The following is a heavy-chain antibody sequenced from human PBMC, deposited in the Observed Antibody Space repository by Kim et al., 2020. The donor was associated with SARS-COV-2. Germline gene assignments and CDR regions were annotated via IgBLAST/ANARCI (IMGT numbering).Heavy chain of an antibody. V-gene: IGHV3-53*04. CDR3: SRETVD. CDR1: GFTVTDYY. Sequence: GGSLRLSCAGSGFTVTDYYMTWVRQAPGKGLEWVSSIYTGGSTYYADSVKGRFSISRHKSENTVYLQMNSLRPQDTAVYYCSRETVDWGQGTLVTVSS. J-gene: IGHJ4*02. CDR2: IYTGGST. D-gene: IGHD1-1*01.